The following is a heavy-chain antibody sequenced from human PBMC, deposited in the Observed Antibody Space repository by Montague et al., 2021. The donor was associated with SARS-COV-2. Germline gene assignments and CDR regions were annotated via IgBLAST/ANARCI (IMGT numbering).Heavy chain of an antibody. CDR3: ASERIYGSESYYNPSLLVGY. Sequence: SETLSLTCTVSGGSISSSSYYWGWIRQPPGKGLEWIGSIYYSGSTYYNPSLKSRVTISVDTSKNQFSLKLSSVTAADTAVYYCASERIYGSESYYNPSLLVGYWGQGTLVTVSS. V-gene: IGHV4-39*01. CDR1: GGSISSSSYY. CDR2: IYYSGST. D-gene: IGHD3-10*01. J-gene: IGHJ4*02.